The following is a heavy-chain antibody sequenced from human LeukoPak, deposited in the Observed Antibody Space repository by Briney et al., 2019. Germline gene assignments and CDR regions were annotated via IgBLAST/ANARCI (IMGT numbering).Heavy chain of an antibody. CDR2: ISSGGSYK. D-gene: IGHD3-3*01. Sequence: GGSLILACATPGFSFSSSVMTSVRQAPGKGQEWDPPISSGGSYKYYADSVKGRFTISRDNAKNSLYLQMNSLRAEDTAVYYCARGHEDFWYDYWGQGTLVTVSS. CDR3: ARGHEDFWYDY. V-gene: IGHV3-21*01. J-gene: IGHJ4*02. CDR1: GFSFSSSV.